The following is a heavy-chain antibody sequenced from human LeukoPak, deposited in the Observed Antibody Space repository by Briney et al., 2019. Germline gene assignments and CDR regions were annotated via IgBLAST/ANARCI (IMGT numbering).Heavy chain of an antibody. J-gene: IGHJ4*02. Sequence: PGGTLRLSCAASGFTFSSYGRHWGRQAPGKGLEWVAFIRYDGSNKYYADSVKGRFTISRDNSKDTLYLQMNSLRAEDTAVYYCAKISWRLTDFDYWGQGTLVTVSS. CDR3: AKISWRLTDFDY. D-gene: IGHD3-9*01. CDR2: IRYDGSNK. V-gene: IGHV3-30*02. CDR1: GFTFSSYG.